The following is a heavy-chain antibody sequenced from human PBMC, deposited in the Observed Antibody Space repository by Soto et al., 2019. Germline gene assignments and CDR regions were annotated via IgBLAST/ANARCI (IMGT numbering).Heavy chain of an antibody. Sequence: SQTLSRTCAISGDSVSSNSAAWNWIRLSPSRGLEWLARTYYRSRWYNDYAVSVRSRITVNADTSRNQFSLQLTSVTPEDTAIYYCAGTTSHHWLYMDVWGRGTTVTVSS. V-gene: IGHV6-1*01. CDR1: GDSVSSNSAA. CDR3: AGTTSHHWLYMDV. D-gene: IGHD1-1*01. CDR2: TYYRSRWYN. J-gene: IGHJ6*03.